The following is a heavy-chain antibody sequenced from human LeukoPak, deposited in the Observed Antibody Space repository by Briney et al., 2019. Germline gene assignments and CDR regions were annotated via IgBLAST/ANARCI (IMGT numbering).Heavy chain of an antibody. Sequence: GESLKISCKGSGYNFTSYWIGWVRQMPGKGLEWMGIIYPGDSDTRYSPSFQGQVTISADKSISTAYLQWSSLEASDTAMYYCARQYSSGWSVSGYYFDYWGQGTLVTVSS. CDR1: GYNFTSYW. D-gene: IGHD6-19*01. CDR3: ARQYSSGWSVSGYYFDY. CDR2: IYPGDSDT. V-gene: IGHV5-51*01. J-gene: IGHJ4*02.